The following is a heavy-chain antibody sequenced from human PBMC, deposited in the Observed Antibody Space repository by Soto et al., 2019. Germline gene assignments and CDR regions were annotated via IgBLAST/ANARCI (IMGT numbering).Heavy chain of an antibody. CDR3: AKVFGDSSGYYATLEY. Sequence: GGPLRLSCAASGFTFSGYAMSWVRQAPGKGLEWVSYISSSGSTIYYADSVKGRFTISRDNAKNSLYLQMNSLRAEDTAVFYCAKVFGDSSGYYATLEYWGQGTLVTVSS. J-gene: IGHJ4*02. D-gene: IGHD3-22*01. CDR2: ISSSGSTI. V-gene: IGHV3-11*01. CDR1: GFTFSGYA.